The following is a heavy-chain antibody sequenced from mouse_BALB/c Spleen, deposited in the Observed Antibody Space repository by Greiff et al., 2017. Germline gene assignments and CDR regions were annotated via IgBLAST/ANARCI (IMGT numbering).Heavy chain of an antibody. CDR1: GFTFTDYY. CDR3: ARDPYAMDY. Sequence: EVMLVESGGGLVQPGGSLRLSCATSGFTFTDYYMSWVRQPPGKALEWLGFIRNKANGYTTEYSASVKGRFTISRDNSQSILYLQMNTLRAEDSATYYCARDPYAMDYWGQGTSVTVSS. J-gene: IGHJ4*01. V-gene: IGHV7-3*02. CDR2: IRNKANGYTT.